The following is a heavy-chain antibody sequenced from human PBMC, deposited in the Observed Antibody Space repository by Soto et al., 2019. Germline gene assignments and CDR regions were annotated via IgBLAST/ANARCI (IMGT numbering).Heavy chain of an antibody. V-gene: IGHV4-30-4*01. CDR3: ATDLIESRGSGEGDMDV. J-gene: IGHJ6*02. CDR2: IYYSGST. CDR1: GGSISSGDYY. Sequence: PSETLSLTCTVSGGSISSGDYYWSWIRQPPGKGLEWIGYIYYSGSTYYNPSLKSRVTISVDTSKNQFSLKLSSVTPADTAVYYCATDLIESRGSGEGDMDVWGQGTTVTVSS. D-gene: IGHD3-10*01.